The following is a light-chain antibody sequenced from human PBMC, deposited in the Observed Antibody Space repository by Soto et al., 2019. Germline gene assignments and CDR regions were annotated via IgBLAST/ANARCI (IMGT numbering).Light chain of an antibody. CDR1: QSVSNY. J-gene: IGKJ2*01. Sequence: DIQMTQSPSSLSASLGDRVTITCRASQSVSNYLNWFQQKPGKAPKLLIYAASSLQSGVPSRFSGSGSGTDFTLTIGSLQPEDFATYYCQQSYSTPYTFGQGTKLEIK. CDR3: QQSYSTPYT. CDR2: AAS. V-gene: IGKV1-39*01.